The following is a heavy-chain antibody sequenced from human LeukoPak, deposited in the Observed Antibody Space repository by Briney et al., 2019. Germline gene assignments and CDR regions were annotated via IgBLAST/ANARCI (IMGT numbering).Heavy chain of an antibody. V-gene: IGHV4-34*01. D-gene: IGHD3-10*01. J-gene: IGHJ4*02. CDR1: GGSFSGYY. CDR3: ARGSGYYGSGSYPIKRRCYFDY. Sequence: PSETLSLTCAVYGGSFSGYYWSWIRQPPGKGLEWIGEINHSGSTNYNPSLKSRVTISVDTSKNQFSLKLSSVTAADTAVYYCARGSGYYGSGSYPIKRRCYFDYWGQGTLVTVSS. CDR2: INHSGST.